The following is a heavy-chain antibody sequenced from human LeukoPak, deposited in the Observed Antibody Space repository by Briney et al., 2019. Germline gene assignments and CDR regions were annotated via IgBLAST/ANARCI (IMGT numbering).Heavy chain of an antibody. J-gene: IGHJ6*04. Sequence: SDTLSLTCAVSGYSISSDNWWGWIRQPPGKGLEWIGYIHYSGSSYYSPSLKNRVTMSVDTSKRQFSLKLSSVTAVDTAIYYCATKANGVYYFDVWGKGTTVTVSS. CDR2: IHYSGSS. V-gene: IGHV4-28*01. CDR3: ATKANGVYYFDV. D-gene: IGHD3-10*01. CDR1: GYSISSDNW.